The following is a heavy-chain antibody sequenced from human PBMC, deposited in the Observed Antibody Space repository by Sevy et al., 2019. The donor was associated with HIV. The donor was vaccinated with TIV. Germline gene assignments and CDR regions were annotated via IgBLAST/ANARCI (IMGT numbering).Heavy chain of an antibody. Sequence: SETLSLTCTVSGGSISSYYWSWIRQPPGKGLEWIGYMYYTGITNYNPSLKSRVTISVDTSKNQVSLKLSSVTAADTAVYYGGRMNYSSAAPGSWFDPWGQGTLVTVSS. CDR1: GGSISSYY. CDR3: GRMNYSSAAPGSWFDP. D-gene: IGHD3-10*01. V-gene: IGHV4-59*01. J-gene: IGHJ5*02. CDR2: MYYTGIT.